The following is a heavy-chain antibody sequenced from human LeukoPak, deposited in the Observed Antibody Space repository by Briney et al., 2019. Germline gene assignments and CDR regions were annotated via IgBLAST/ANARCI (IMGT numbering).Heavy chain of an antibody. D-gene: IGHD6-19*01. CDR2: ISGGTT. CDR1: GFTVCDYL. Sequence: PGGSQRLSCTASGFTVCDYLMSWFRQAPGKVLEWIGFISGGTTEYAASVKGRFTISRDDSTSIAYLQMNSLTTEDTAVYYCSRGSGWLSVYWGQGSLVTVSS. CDR3: SRGSGWLSVY. V-gene: IGHV3-49*03. J-gene: IGHJ4*02.